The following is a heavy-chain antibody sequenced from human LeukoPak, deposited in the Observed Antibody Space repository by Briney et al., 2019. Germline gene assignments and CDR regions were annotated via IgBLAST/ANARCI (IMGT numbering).Heavy chain of an antibody. CDR3: ARDSEAGAMRHHDY. CDR2: IDNDAYSS. V-gene: IGHV3-74*01. Sequence: GGSLRLSCAASGFPFRSYWMHWVRQAPGKGLVWVARIDNDAYSSVYADSVKGRFTISRDNAKNSLYLQMSSLRAEDTAVYYCARDSEAGAMRHHDYWGQGTLVTVSS. J-gene: IGHJ4*02. CDR1: GFPFRSYW. D-gene: IGHD2-2*01.